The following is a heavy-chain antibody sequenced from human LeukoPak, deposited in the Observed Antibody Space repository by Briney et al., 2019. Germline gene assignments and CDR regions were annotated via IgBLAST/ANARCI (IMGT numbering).Heavy chain of an antibody. CDR2: IRFDGSDE. CDR3: AKGAGTIDLEYFDY. Sequence: GGSLRLSCAASAFIFSSYGMHWVRQAPGKGLEWVAFIRFDGSDEYYADSMKGRFTISRDNSKNTLYLQMNSQRAEDTAVYYCAKGAGTIDLEYFDYWGQGTLVTVSS. CDR1: AFIFSSYG. D-gene: IGHD1-1*01. J-gene: IGHJ4*02. V-gene: IGHV3-30*02.